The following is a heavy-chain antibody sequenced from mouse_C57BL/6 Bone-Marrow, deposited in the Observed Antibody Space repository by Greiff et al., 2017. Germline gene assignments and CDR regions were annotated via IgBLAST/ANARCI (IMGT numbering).Heavy chain of an antibody. Sequence: EVMLVESGGDLVKPGGSLKLSCAASGFTFSSYGMSWVRQTPDKRLEWVATISSGGSYTYYPDSVKGRFTISRDNAKNTLYLQMSSLKSEDTAMYYCARNSGSSWFAYWGQATLVTVSA. CDR2: ISSGGSYT. CDR3: ARNSGSSWFAY. J-gene: IGHJ3*01. V-gene: IGHV5-6*02. CDR1: GFTFSSYG. D-gene: IGHD1-1*01.